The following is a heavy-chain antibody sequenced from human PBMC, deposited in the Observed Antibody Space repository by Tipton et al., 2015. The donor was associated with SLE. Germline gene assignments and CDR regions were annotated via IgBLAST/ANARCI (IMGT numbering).Heavy chain of an antibody. J-gene: IGHJ6*02. CDR3: ASMIVVIPVEARRDGMDV. CDR2: IYDRGST. D-gene: IGHD2-2*01. Sequence: TLSLTCTVSGGSVSSPIDYWSWIRQSPGKGLEWIGSIYDRGSTNYNPSLKSRVTISVDTSKNQFSLKLSSVTAADTAVYYCASMIVVIPVEARRDGMDVWGQGTTVTVSS. V-gene: IGHV4-61*01. CDR1: GGSVSSPIDY.